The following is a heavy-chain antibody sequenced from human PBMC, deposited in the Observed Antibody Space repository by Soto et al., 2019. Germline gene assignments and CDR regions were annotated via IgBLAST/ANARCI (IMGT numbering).Heavy chain of an antibody. D-gene: IGHD6-19*01. CDR3: ARPSSSGWYYFDY. Sequence: SVKVSCKTSGGTFSTSAITWVRQAPGQGLEWMGGIIPLFGTASYAQKFQGRVTITADESTRTVYMEMSGLRSEDTAVYYCARPSSSGWYYFDYWGQGTMVTVSS. CDR2: IIPLFGTA. V-gene: IGHV1-69*13. CDR1: GGTFSTSA. J-gene: IGHJ4*02.